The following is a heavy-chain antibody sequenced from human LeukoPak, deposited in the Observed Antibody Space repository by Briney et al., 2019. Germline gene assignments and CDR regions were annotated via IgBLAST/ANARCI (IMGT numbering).Heavy chain of an antibody. CDR2: LSFDGKGK. CDR3: GAGNPDY. J-gene: IGHJ4*02. CDR1: GFTFQDYS. D-gene: IGHD1-14*01. V-gene: IGHV3-30*01. Sequence: GGSLRLSCAASGFTFQDYSMHWIRQAPGKGLEWMTVLSFDGKGKFYADSVKGRFTVSRDTSKNTLFLDMNDVTVEDTAVYYCGAGNPDYWGRGTLVTVYS.